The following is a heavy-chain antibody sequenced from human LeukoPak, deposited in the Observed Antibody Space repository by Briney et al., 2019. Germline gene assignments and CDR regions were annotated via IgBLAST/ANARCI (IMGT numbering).Heavy chain of an antibody. D-gene: IGHD2-2*01. Sequence: GGSLRLSCAASGFTGSNNYVSWVRQAPGKGLEWVSAISGSGGSTYCADSVKGRFTISRDNSKNTLYLQMNSLRAEDTAVYYCAKPLGCSSTSCYGSDYWGQGTLVTVSS. CDR1: GFTGSNNY. CDR2: ISGSGGST. CDR3: AKPLGCSSTSCYGSDY. J-gene: IGHJ4*02. V-gene: IGHV3-23*01.